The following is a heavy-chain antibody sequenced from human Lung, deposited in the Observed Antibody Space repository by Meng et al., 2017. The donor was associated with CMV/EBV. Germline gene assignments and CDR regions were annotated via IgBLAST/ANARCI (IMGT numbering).Heavy chain of an antibody. V-gene: IGHV2-5*02. CDR1: GFTLSTSGVG. CDR2: IYWDDDK. J-gene: IGHJ5*02. CDR3: AHIGSGWYWGGIINWFDP. D-gene: IGHD6-19*01. Sequence: QITLKESGPTLVKPTQTLTLTCTISGFTLSTSGVGVGWIRQPPGKALEWLALIYWDDDKRYSPSLKSRLTITKDTSKNQVVLTMTNMDPGDTATYYCAHIGSGWYWGGIINWFDPWGQGTLVTVSS.